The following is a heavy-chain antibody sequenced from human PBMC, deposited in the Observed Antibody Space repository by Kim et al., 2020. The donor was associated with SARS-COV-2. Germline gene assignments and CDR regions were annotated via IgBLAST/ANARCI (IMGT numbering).Heavy chain of an antibody. D-gene: IGHD3-10*01. CDR3: ARAVGLRWFGELYDY. Sequence: SETLSLTCAVYGGTFSGYYWSWIRQPPGKGLEWIAEINHSGRTNYNPSLKSRVTISLDTSKNQFSLMLSSVTAADTAVYYCARAVGLRWFGELYDYWGQGTLVTVSS. V-gene: IGHV4-34*01. CDR2: INHSGRT. CDR1: GGTFSGYY. J-gene: IGHJ4*02.